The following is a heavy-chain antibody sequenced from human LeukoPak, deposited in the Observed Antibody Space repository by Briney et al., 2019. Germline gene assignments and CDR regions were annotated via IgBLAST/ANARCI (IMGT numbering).Heavy chain of an antibody. CDR1: GYTFTSYY. Sequence: ASVKVSCKASGYTFTSYYMHWVRQAPGQGLEWMGIINPSGGSTSYAQKFQGRVTMTRDTSTSTVYMELSSLRSDDTAVYYCTRYYYHTSGFDYWGQGTLVTVSS. J-gene: IGHJ4*02. V-gene: IGHV1-46*01. CDR3: TRYYYHTSGFDY. CDR2: INPSGGST. D-gene: IGHD3-22*01.